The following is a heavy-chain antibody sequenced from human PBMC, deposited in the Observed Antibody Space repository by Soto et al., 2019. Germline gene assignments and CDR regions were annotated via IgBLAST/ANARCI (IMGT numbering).Heavy chain of an antibody. J-gene: IGHJ5*02. CDR2: IKQDGSEK. D-gene: IGHD6-19*01. Sequence: PGGSLRLSCAASGFTFSSYWMSWVRQAPGKGLEWVANIKQDGSEKYYVDSVKGRFTISRDNAKNSLYLQMNSLRAEDTAVYYCARDLIRVNPELQWLVLGWFDPWGQGTLVTVSS. V-gene: IGHV3-7*01. CDR3: ARDLIRVNPELQWLVLGWFDP. CDR1: GFTFSSYW.